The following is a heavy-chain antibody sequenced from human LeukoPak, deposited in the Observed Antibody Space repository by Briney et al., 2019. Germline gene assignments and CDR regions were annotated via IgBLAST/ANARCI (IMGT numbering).Heavy chain of an antibody. J-gene: IGHJ4*02. Sequence: PGGSLRLSSAASGFTFRRYSMNSGRQAPGKGLEWVSSIRCSSSYRHYAASVQVRFIISRDNSKNALYMQMTSLRAEDTAVYYCARCSGGIHTPFDYWGEGAM. CDR2: IRCSSSYR. D-gene: IGHD2-15*01. V-gene: IGHV3-21*01. CDR3: ARCSGGIHTPFDY. CDR1: GFTFRRYS.